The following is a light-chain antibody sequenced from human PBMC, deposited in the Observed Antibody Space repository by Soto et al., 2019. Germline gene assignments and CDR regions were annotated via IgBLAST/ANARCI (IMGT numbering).Light chain of an antibody. CDR2: SAS. CDR1: QSVSSK. Sequence: ERVMTQSPATLSLSPGQRATLSCRASQSVSSKLAWYQQRPGQAPRLLIYSASTRATGIPARFSGSGSGTEFTLTISSLQSEDFAVYYCHQYNHWLTWTFGQGTKVDIK. V-gene: IGKV3-15*01. CDR3: HQYNHWLTWT. J-gene: IGKJ1*01.